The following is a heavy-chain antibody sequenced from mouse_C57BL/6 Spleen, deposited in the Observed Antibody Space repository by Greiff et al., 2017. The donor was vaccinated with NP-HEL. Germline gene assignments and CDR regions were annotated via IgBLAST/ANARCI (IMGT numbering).Heavy chain of an antibody. V-gene: IGHV1-18*01. CDR1: GYTFTDYN. D-gene: IGHD1-1*01. Sequence: EVQLQQSGPELVKPGASVKIPCKASGYTFTDYNMDWVKQSHGKSLEWIGDINPNNGGTIYNQKFKGKATLTVDKSSSTAYMGLRSLTSEDTAVYYGARGDYYGSSYVLFAYWGQGTLVTVSA. J-gene: IGHJ3*01. CDR2: INPNNGGT. CDR3: ARGDYYGSSYVLFAY.